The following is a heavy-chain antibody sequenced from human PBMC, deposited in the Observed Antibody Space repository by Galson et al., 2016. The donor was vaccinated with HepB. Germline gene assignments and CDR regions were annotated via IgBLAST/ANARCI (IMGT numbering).Heavy chain of an antibody. CDR3: ARDRSRFSSGYYTGARDVFDI. J-gene: IGHJ3*02. V-gene: IGHV3-21*01. Sequence: SLRLSCAASGFSISTYTMNWVRQAPGKGLEWISYISSSSAYVDYADSVKGRFTISRENAKNSLYLQMNSLRAEDTAVYYGARDRSRFSSGYYTGARDVFDIWGQRTVVTVSS. D-gene: IGHD3-3*01. CDR1: GFSISTYT. CDR2: ISSSSAYV.